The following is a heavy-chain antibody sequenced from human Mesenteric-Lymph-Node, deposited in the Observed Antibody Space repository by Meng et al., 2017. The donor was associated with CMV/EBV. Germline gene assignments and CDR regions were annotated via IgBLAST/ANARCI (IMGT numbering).Heavy chain of an antibody. D-gene: IGHD1-26*01. CDR1: GFTFDDYA. CDR2: ISWNSGSI. J-gene: IGHJ4*02. Sequence: GGSLRLSCAASGFTFDDYAMHRVRQAPGKGLEWVSGISWNSGSIGYADSMKGRFTISRDNAKNSLYLQMNSLRADDTAVYYCAREGWELPSLDYWGQGTLVTVSS. V-gene: IGHV3-9*01. CDR3: AREGWELPSLDY.